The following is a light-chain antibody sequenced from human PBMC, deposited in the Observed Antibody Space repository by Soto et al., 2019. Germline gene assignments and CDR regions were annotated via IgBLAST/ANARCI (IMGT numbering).Light chain of an antibody. J-gene: IGLJ1*01. CDR1: SSDVGAYDF. CDR3: SSYTSSSTRV. Sequence: ALTQPASVSGSPGQSITISGTGPSSDVGAYDFVSWYQQHPDKAPKLMIYEVSNRPSGVSNRFSGSKSVNTATLTISGLQAEDEADYYCSSYTSSSTRVFGTGTKVTVL. V-gene: IGLV2-14*03. CDR2: EVS.